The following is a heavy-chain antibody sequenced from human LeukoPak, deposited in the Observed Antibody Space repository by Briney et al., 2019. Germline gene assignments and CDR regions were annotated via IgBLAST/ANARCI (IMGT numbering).Heavy chain of an antibody. Sequence: GGSLRLSCAASGFTFSSYGMHWVRQAPGKGLEWVAFIRYDGSNKYYADSVKGRFTISRDNSKNTLYLQMNSLRAEDTAVYYCAKRGKVRGVITGYYYYYMDVWGKGTTVTISS. J-gene: IGHJ6*03. V-gene: IGHV3-30*02. CDR3: AKRGKVRGVITGYYYYYMDV. CDR1: GFTFSSYG. D-gene: IGHD3-10*01. CDR2: IRYDGSNK.